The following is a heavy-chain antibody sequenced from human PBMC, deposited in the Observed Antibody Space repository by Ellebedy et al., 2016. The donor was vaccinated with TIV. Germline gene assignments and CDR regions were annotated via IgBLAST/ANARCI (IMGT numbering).Heavy chain of an antibody. CDR1: GYTFTAYY. CDR3: ANKRCTGGNCHYPTFDY. V-gene: IGHV1-2*02. Sequence: ASVKVSXKASGYTFTAYYIYWVRQAPGQGPEWMGWINVRSGETNYAPKFQGRVTMTGDTSISTAYMELSGLQSDDTAVYFCANKRCTGGNCHYPTFDYWGQGTLVTASS. D-gene: IGHD2-8*02. CDR2: INVRSGET. J-gene: IGHJ4*02.